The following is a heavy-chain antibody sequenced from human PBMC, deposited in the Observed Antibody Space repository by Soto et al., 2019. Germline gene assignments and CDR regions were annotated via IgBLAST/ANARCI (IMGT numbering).Heavy chain of an antibody. J-gene: IGHJ6*02. Sequence: PAETLSLTCAVYGGSFSDYFWTWIRQPPGKGLEWVGEINHSGSTNFNPSLKSRVAISADTSRHQFSLRVTSVTAADTPVYYCAGREFASSSFHYYYYAVDVLGQGTTVTVSS. CDR1: GGSFSDYF. CDR3: AGREFASSSFHYYYYAVDV. V-gene: IGHV4-34*01. D-gene: IGHD6-6*01. CDR2: INHSGST.